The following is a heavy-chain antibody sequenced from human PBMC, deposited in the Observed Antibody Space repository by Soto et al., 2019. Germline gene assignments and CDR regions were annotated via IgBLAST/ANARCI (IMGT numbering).Heavy chain of an antibody. Sequence: GESLKISCQGSGYSFTSYWIAWVRQMPGKGLEWMGIIYRGDSDIRYSPSFQGQVTMSTDKSISTAYLQWDSLKASDTAMYYCARLRLGYCISTSCYYYYGMDVWGQGTTVTVSS. CDR1: GYSFTSYW. CDR3: ARLRLGYCISTSCYYYYGMDV. J-gene: IGHJ6*02. V-gene: IGHV5-51*01. D-gene: IGHD2-2*01. CDR2: IYRGDSDI.